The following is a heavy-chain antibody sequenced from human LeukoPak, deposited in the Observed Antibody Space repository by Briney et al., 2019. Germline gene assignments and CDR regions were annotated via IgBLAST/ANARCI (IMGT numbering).Heavy chain of an antibody. CDR2: IRYDGSNK. D-gene: IGHD3-3*02. Sequence: GGSLRLSCAASGFTFSSYSMNWVRQAPGKGLEWVAFIRYDGSNKYYADSAKGRFTISRDNSKNTLYLQMNSLRAEDTAVYYCARDPRGHFDWFDPWGQGTLVTVSS. J-gene: IGHJ5*02. CDR1: GFTFSSYS. V-gene: IGHV3-30*02. CDR3: ARDPRGHFDWFDP.